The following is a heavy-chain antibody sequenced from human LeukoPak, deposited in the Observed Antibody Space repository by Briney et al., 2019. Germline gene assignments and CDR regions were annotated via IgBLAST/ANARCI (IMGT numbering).Heavy chain of an antibody. CDR2: MYHSGST. D-gene: IGHD3-22*01. CDR1: GYSISSGYD. CDR3: AKEGVSGYYFTFDY. V-gene: IGHV4-38-2*02. J-gene: IGHJ4*02. Sequence: SETLSLSCRVSGYSISSGYDGGWIRQPPWKGRECIGSMYHSGSTYYNPALKSRVTISVDTSKNQCALKLSSVTAADTAVYYCAKEGVSGYYFTFDYWGQGTLVTVSS.